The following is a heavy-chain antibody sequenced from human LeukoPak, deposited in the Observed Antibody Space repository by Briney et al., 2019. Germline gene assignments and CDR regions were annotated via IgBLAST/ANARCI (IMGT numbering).Heavy chain of an antibody. J-gene: IGHJ4*02. V-gene: IGHV3-30-3*01. Sequence: GRSLRLSCAASGFTFSSYAMHWVRQAPGKGLERVAVISYDGSNKYYADSVKGRFTISRDNSKNTLYLQMNSLRAEDTAVYYCAREPYDSSGYPLDYWGQGTLVTVSS. CDR2: ISYDGSNK. D-gene: IGHD3-22*01. CDR3: AREPYDSSGYPLDY. CDR1: GFTFSSYA.